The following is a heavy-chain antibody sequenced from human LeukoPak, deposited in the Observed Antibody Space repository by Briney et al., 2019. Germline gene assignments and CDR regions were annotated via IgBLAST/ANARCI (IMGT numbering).Heavy chain of an antibody. CDR3: AREIVVKGRYYFDY. Sequence: ASVKVSCKASGYTFTSYYMHWVRQAPGQGLEWMGWISAYNGNTNYAQKLQGRVTMTTDTSTSTAYMELRSLRSDDTAVYYCAREIVVKGRYYFDYWGQGTLVTVSS. V-gene: IGHV1-18*04. CDR2: ISAYNGNT. J-gene: IGHJ4*02. CDR1: GYTFTSYY. D-gene: IGHD1-26*01.